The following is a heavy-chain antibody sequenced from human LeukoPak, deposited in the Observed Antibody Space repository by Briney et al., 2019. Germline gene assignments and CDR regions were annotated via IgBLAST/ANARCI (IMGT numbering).Heavy chain of an antibody. CDR3: AKDPGAARGYFDY. D-gene: IGHD6-6*01. CDR1: GFTFDDYG. J-gene: IGHJ4*02. CDR2: INWNGGST. V-gene: IGHV3-20*04. Sequence: GGSLRLSCAASGFTFDDYGMSWVRQAPGKGLEWVSGINWNGGSTGYADSVKGRFTISRDNAKNSLYLQMNSLRAEDTAVYYCAKDPGAARGYFDYWGQGTLVTVSS.